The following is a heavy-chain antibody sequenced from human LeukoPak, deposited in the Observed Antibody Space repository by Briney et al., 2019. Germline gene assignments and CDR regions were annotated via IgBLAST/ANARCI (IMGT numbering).Heavy chain of an antibody. CDR2: INPNSGGT. CDR3: ARVVSPVNWFDP. Sequence: ASVKVSCKXSGYTFTGYYMHWVRQAPGQGLEWMGWINPNSGGTNYAQKFQSRVTMTRDTSISTAYMELSRLRSDDTAVYYCARVVSPVNWFDPWGQGTLVTVSS. V-gene: IGHV1-2*02. D-gene: IGHD2-8*01. J-gene: IGHJ5*02. CDR1: GYTFTGYY.